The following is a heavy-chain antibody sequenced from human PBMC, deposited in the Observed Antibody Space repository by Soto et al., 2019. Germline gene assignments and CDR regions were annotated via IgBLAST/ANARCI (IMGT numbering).Heavy chain of an antibody. J-gene: IGHJ4*02. CDR2: IYYSGTT. CDR1: GGSITSHY. D-gene: IGHD1-26*01. Sequence: PSETLSLTCAVSGGSITSHYWSWIRQTPERGLEWIGYIYYSGTTSYNPSLKSRVTLSVDTSKSQFSLKLSSVTSADTAVYYCARNSGTYRDFDYWGQGALVTVSS. V-gene: IGHV4-59*11. CDR3: ARNSGTYRDFDY.